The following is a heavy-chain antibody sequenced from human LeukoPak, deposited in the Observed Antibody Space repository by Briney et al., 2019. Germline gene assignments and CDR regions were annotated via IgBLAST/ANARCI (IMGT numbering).Heavy chain of an antibody. CDR1: GGSISSYY. Sequence: SETLSLTCSVSGGSISSYYWSWIRQPPGKGLEWIGYIYYSGSTYYNPSLKSRVTISVDTSKNQFSLRLSSVTAADTAVYYCARASHDYGDYSHFDYWGQGTLVTVSS. CDR2: IYYSGST. CDR3: ARASHDYGDYSHFDY. J-gene: IGHJ4*02. V-gene: IGHV4-59*12. D-gene: IGHD4-17*01.